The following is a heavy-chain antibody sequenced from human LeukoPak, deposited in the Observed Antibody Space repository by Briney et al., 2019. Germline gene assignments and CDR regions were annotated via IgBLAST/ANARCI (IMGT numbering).Heavy chain of an antibody. Sequence: GESLKISCKGSGYSFTSYWIGWVRQMPGKGLEWMGIIYPGDSDTRYSPSFQGQVTISADKSISTAYLQWSSRKASDTAMYYCARTVVVVTATQYYYYGMDVWGQGTTVTVSS. CDR2: IYPGDSDT. CDR1: GYSFTSYW. CDR3: ARTVVVVTATQYYYYGMDV. J-gene: IGHJ6*02. V-gene: IGHV5-51*01. D-gene: IGHD2-21*02.